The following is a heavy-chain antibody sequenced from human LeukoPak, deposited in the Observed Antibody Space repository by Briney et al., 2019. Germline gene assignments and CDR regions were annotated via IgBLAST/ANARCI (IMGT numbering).Heavy chain of an antibody. CDR1: GFPFSVAW. Sequence: GGSLRLSCAASGFPFSVAWMHWFRQVPGKGLMWVSRITTDETTTYADSVRGRFSISRDNARNTVYLQMNSLRIEDTAVYYCAKDWFATTDYWGQGILVTVSS. V-gene: IGHV3-74*01. D-gene: IGHD1/OR15-1a*01. CDR3: AKDWFATTDY. CDR2: ITTDETT. J-gene: IGHJ4*02.